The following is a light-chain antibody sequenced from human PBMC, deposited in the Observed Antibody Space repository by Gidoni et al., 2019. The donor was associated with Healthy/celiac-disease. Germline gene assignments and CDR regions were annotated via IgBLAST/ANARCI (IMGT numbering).Light chain of an antibody. CDR2: GAS. J-gene: IGKJ1*01. V-gene: IGKV3-20*01. Sequence: ETVLTQSPGTLSLSPGERATLSCRARQSVSSSYLAWYQQKPGQAPRLLIYGASSRATGIPDRFSGSGSGTDFTLTISRLEPEDFAVYYCQQYGGSPWTFGQGTKVEIK. CDR3: QQYGGSPWT. CDR1: QSVSSSY.